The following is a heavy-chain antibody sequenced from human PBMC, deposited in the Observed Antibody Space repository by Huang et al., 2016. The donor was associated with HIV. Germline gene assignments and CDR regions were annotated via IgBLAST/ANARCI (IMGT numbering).Heavy chain of an antibody. V-gene: IGHV3-30*04. CDR1: GFTFRTYT. J-gene: IGHJ4*02. CDR3: TREFTTSVQFFDL. Sequence: QVKLVESGGGVVQPGISLRLSCAASGFTFRTYTFHWVRQAPGKGRESGAGISYNGGKKFYADSVNGRFTISRDNSKNTVYLEVSSPRPEDSAVYYCTREFTTSVQFFDLWGQGTLVTVSS. CDR2: ISYNGGKK. D-gene: IGHD4-4*01.